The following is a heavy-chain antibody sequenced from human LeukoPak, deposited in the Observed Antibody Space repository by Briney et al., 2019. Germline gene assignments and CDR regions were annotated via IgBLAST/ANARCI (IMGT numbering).Heavy chain of an antibody. CDR1: GGSFSGYY. Sequence: SEILSLTCAVYGGSFSGYYWSWIRQPPGKGLEWIGEINHSGSTNYNPSLKSRVTISVDTSKNQFSLKLSSVTAADTAVYYCAGTRTRYYDILTGYFYWGQGTLVTVSS. V-gene: IGHV4-34*01. CDR2: INHSGST. D-gene: IGHD3-9*01. CDR3: AGTRTRYYDILTGYFY. J-gene: IGHJ4*02.